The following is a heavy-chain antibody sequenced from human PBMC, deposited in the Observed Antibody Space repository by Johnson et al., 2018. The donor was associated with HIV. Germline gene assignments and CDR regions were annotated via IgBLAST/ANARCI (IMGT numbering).Heavy chain of an antibody. CDR1: GFTFRTYA. Sequence: VQLVESGGGVVQPGRSLRLSCAASGFTFRTYAMHWVRQAPGKGLEWVANIKQDGSEKYYVDSVKGRFTISRDNSKNTLYLQMNSLRAEDTAVYYCARDYSDYVWGSYRFGAFDIWGQGTMVTVSS. J-gene: IGHJ3*02. D-gene: IGHD3-16*02. CDR2: IKQDGSEK. V-gene: IGHV3-7*01. CDR3: ARDYSDYVWGSYRFGAFDI.